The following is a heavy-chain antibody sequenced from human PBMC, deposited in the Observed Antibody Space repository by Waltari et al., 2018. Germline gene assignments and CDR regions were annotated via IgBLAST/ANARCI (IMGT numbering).Heavy chain of an antibody. J-gene: IGHJ6*02. V-gene: IGHV1-8*03. Sequence: QLQLVQSGSEVKKPGASVKVSCKASGYTFTSYDINGVRQDTGQGLEWMGWMNPNSGNTGYAQKFQGRVTITRNTSISTAYMELSSLRSEDTAVYYCAREGIQDYGMDVWGQGTTVTVSS. CDR1: GYTFTSYD. D-gene: IGHD6-13*01. CDR3: AREGIQDYGMDV. CDR2: MNPNSGNT.